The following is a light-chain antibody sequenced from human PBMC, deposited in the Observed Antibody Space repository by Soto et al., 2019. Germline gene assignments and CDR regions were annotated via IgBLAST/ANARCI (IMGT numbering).Light chain of an antibody. CDR1: QDISNY. CDR3: QQLFDSPIT. V-gene: IGKV1-9*01. Sequence: DIQMTQSPSSLSASVGDRVTITCQASQDISNYVNWYQQKPGKAPNLLISEASSLERGVASRFSATVSGTEFSLTITSLQPEDFATYYCQQLFDSPITFGQGTRLEIK. CDR2: EAS. J-gene: IGKJ5*01.